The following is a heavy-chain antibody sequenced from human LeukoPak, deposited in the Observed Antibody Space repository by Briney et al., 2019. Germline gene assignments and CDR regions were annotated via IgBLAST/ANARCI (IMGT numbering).Heavy chain of an antibody. J-gene: IGHJ3*02. CDR3: AREGGITVFGVAQPGGAFDI. D-gene: IGHD3-3*01. CDR1: GGTFSGYA. Sequence: ASVKVSCKASGGTFSGYAISWVRQAPGQGLEWMGGITPIFGTAKYAQKVQGRVTMSTDESTSTAYMELSSLRSEDTAVYYCAREGGITVFGVAQPGGAFDIWGQGTMVTVSS. V-gene: IGHV1-69*05. CDR2: ITPIFGTA.